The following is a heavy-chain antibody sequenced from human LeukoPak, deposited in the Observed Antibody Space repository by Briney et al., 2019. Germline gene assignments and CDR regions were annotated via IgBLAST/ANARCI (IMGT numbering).Heavy chain of an antibody. CDR2: VYQSGTT. CDR3: ARIFIRNGYSSYFDC. CDR1: GFSISSGHY. D-gene: IGHD5-18*01. Sequence: SETLSLTCTVSGFSISSGHYWGWVRQPPGAGLEWIGSVYQSGTTYYNPSLKSRVTTSVDMSKNQFSLRLRPVTAADTAVYYRARIFIRNGYSSYFDCWGQGTLVTVSS. V-gene: IGHV4-38-2*02. J-gene: IGHJ4*02.